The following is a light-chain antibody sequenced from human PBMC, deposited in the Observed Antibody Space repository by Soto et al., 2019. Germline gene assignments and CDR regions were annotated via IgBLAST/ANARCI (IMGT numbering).Light chain of an antibody. CDR2: DNN. CDR3: GTWDSSLSTGL. Sequence: QSVLTQPPSVSAAPGQKVTISCSGSTFNIGNNFVSWYQQLPGTAPKLLIYDNNKRPSGIPDRFSGSKSGTSATLGITGLQTGEEADYYCGTWDSSLSTGLFGGGTKVTV. J-gene: IGLJ2*01. CDR1: TFNIGNNF. V-gene: IGLV1-51*01.